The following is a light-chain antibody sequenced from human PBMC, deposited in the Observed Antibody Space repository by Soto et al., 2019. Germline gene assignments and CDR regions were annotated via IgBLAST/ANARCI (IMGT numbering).Light chain of an antibody. J-gene: IGLJ1*01. Sequence: QSVLPQPPSASGSAGQPVTISCTGTASDVGDYNYVSWYQQHPGKAPKLMLYEVSKRPSGVPDRFSGSKSGNTASLTVSGLQADDQANYYCSSYTSLNTPYVFGTGSKVTVL. CDR3: SSYTSLNTPYV. CDR2: EVS. V-gene: IGLV2-8*01. CDR1: ASDVGDYNY.